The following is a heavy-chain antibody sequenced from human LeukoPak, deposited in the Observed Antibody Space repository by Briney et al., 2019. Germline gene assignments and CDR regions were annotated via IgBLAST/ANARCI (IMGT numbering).Heavy chain of an antibody. Sequence: PSETLSLTCAVYGGSFNGYYWSWIRQPPGKGLEWIGEINHSGSTNYNPSLKSRVTISVDTSKNQFSLKLSSVTAADTAVYYCASEVTRAFDYWGQGTLVTVSS. CDR3: ASEVTRAFDY. J-gene: IGHJ4*02. V-gene: IGHV4-34*01. CDR2: INHSGST. CDR1: GGSFNGYY.